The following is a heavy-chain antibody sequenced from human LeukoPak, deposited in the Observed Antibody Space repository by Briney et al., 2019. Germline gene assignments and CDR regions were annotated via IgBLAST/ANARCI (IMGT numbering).Heavy chain of an antibody. CDR3: AKDPLYGDYSDY. J-gene: IGHJ4*02. CDR2: ISYAGSNE. Sequence: GGSLRLSCAASGFTVISNYMSWVRQAPGKGLEWVAVISYAGSNEYYADSVKGRFTISRDNSKNTLYLQMNSLRAEDTAVYYCAKDPLYGDYSDYWGQGTLVTVST. CDR1: GFTVISNY. D-gene: IGHD4-17*01. V-gene: IGHV3-30*18.